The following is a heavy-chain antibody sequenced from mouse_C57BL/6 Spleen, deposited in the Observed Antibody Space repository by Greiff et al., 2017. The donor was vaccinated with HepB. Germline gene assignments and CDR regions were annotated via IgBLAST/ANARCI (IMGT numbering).Heavy chain of an antibody. CDR3: ASGSEDAMDY. Sequence: EVMLVESEGGLVQPGSSMKLSCTASGFTFSDYYMAWVRQVPEKGLEWVANINYDGSSTYYLDSLKSRFIISRDNAKNILYLQMSSLKSEDTATYYWASGSEDAMDYWGQGTSVTVSS. V-gene: IGHV5-16*01. CDR1: GFTFSDYY. J-gene: IGHJ4*01. CDR2: INYDGSST. D-gene: IGHD3-2*02.